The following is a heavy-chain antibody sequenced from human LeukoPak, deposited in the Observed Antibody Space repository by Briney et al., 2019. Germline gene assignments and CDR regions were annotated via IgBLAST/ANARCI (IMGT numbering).Heavy chain of an antibody. J-gene: IGHJ5*02. V-gene: IGHV1-46*01. CDR3: ARQYCTNGVCYPGGWFDP. D-gene: IGHD2-8*01. Sequence: ASVKVSCKASGYTFTSYAMNWVRQAPGQGLEWMGIINPSGGSTSYAQKFQGRVTMTRDMSTSTVYMELSSLRSEDTAVYYCARQYCTNGVCYPGGWFDPWGQGTLVTVSS. CDR2: INPSGGST. CDR1: GYTFTSYA.